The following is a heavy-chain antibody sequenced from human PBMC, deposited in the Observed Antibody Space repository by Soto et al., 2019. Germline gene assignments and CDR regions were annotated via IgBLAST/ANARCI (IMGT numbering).Heavy chain of an antibody. Sequence: SETLSLTCAFPSTSINSCADSWTWNREPPGKGLEWIGYIYHSGSTYYNPSLKRRVTKSVDRSKNHFSLKLSSVTAADTAVYYCARVPDRWGQGTLVT. CDR2: IYHSGST. V-gene: IGHV4-30-2*01. D-gene: IGHD2-2*01. CDR1: STSINSCADS. J-gene: IGHJ5*02. CDR3: ARVPDR.